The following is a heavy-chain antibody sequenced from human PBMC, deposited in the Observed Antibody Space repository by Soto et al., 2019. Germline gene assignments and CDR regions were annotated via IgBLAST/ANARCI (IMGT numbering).Heavy chain of an antibody. V-gene: IGHV4-30-4*01. Sequence: QVQLQESGPGLVKPSQTLSLTCAVSGGSISSGDYYWSWIRQPPGRGLEWIGYIYHSGSTYYYPSLKSRVSISVDTSRNQFSLKVSSVTAADTAVYYCARADNYINPFAYWGQGTLVNVSS. D-gene: IGHD4-4*01. J-gene: IGHJ4*02. CDR1: GGSISSGDYY. CDR2: IYHSGST. CDR3: ARADNYINPFAY.